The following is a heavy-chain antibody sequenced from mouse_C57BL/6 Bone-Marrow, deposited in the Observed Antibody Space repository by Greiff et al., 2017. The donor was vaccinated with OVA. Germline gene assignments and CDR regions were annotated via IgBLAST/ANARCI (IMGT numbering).Heavy chain of an antibody. Sequence: DVLLVESGGDLVKPGGSLKLSCAASGFTFSSYGMSWVRQTPAKRLVWVATISSGGSYTYYPDSVKGRFTISRDNAKNTLYLQMSSLKSEDTAMYYCASDPLGPCAYWGQGTLVTVSA. V-gene: IGHV5-6*01. CDR3: ASDPLGPCAY. CDR1: GFTFSSYG. J-gene: IGHJ3*01. CDR2: ISSGGSYT.